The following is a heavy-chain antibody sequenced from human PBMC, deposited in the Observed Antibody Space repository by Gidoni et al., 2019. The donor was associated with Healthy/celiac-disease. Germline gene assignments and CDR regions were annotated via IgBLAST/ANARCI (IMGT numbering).Heavy chain of an antibody. D-gene: IGHD3-3*01. J-gene: IGHJ4*02. Sequence: QVQLQQWGAGLLKPSATLSLTCAVYGGYFSGSYWSWIRQPPGKGLEWIAEINHSGSTNYKPSLKSRVTISVDTSKNQFSLKLSSVTAADTAVYYCARAPPYYDFWSGYYRGFDYWGQGTLVTVSS. CDR3: ARAPPYYDFWSGYYRGFDY. CDR1: GGYFSGSY. CDR2: INHSGST. V-gene: IGHV4-34*01.